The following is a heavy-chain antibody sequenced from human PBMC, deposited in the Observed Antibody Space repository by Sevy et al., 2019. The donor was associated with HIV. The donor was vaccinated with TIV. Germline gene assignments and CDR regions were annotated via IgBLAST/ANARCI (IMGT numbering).Heavy chain of an antibody. CDR3: AKDRGYCSGGNCPHFDY. J-gene: IGHJ4*02. Sequence: GGSLRLSCAASGFTVSSYAMHWVRQAPGKGLEWVAVISYDDNSKYYGYSVKGRFTISRDNSKSTLFLQMNSLRAEDTAVYYCAKDRGYCSGGNCPHFDYWGQGTLVTVSS. CDR1: GFTVSSYA. D-gene: IGHD2-15*01. V-gene: IGHV3-30*18. CDR2: ISYDDNSK.